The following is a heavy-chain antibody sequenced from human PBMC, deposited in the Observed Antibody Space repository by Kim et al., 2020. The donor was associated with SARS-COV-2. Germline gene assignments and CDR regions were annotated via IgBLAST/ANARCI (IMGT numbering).Heavy chain of an antibody. V-gene: IGHV3-74*01. D-gene: IGHD2-21*01. CDR1: GFTFTNFW. CDR3: AKTLAFCAGEDC. Sequence: GGSLRLSCATSGFTFTNFWMHWVRQVPGKGLDWVSRISPNGKTINYADSVKGRFTISRDDAKNMLYLQMNSLSAEDTAVYYCAKTLAFCAGEDCWGQGTL. J-gene: IGHJ4*02. CDR2: ISPNGKTI.